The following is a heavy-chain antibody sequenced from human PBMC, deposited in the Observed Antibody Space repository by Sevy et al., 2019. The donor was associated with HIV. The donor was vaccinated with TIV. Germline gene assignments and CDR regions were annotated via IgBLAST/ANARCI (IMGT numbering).Heavy chain of an antibody. CDR1: GYSFTNYG. CDR2: ISGYNGYT. D-gene: IGHD3-3*02. J-gene: IGHJ5*02. V-gene: IGHV1-18*01. CDR3: AKEGKNIRSWFDP. Sequence: ASVKVSCKASGYSFTNYGIGWARQAPGRGLEWMGWISGYNGYTNYAQNLQGRVTMTTDTSTSTAYMELRSLRSDDTAIYYCAKEGKNIRSWFDPWGQGTLVTVSS.